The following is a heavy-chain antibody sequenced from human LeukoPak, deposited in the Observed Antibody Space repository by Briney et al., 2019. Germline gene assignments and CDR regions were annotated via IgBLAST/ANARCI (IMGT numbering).Heavy chain of an antibody. CDR1: GFTFSSYA. CDR2: ISYDGSNK. J-gene: IGHJ4*02. D-gene: IGHD5-12*01. Sequence: GRSLRLSCAASGFTFSSYAVHWVRQAPGKGLEWVAVISYDGSNKYYADSVKGRFTISRDNSKNTLYLQMNSLRAEDTAVYYCARDRFRVATTPFDYWGQGTLVTVSS. CDR3: ARDRFRVATTPFDY. V-gene: IGHV3-30*04.